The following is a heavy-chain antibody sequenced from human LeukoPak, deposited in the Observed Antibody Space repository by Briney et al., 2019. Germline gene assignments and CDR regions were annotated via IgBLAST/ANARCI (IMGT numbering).Heavy chain of an antibody. CDR2: ISGSGGST. CDR3: ARGNISTGSPFDI. J-gene: IGHJ3*02. Sequence: GGSLRLSCAASGFTFSSYAMSWVRQAPGKGLEWVSAISGSGGSTYYADSVKGRFTISRDNSKNTLYLQMNSLRAEDTAVYYCARGNISTGSPFDIWGQGTMVTVSS. V-gene: IGHV3-23*01. CDR1: GFTFSSYA. D-gene: IGHD3-9*01.